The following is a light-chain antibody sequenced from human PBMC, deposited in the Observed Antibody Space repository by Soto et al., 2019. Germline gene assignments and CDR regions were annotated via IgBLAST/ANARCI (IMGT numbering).Light chain of an antibody. CDR3: QQYGSSPLYT. V-gene: IGKV3-20*01. CDR2: GAS. CDR1: QSVSSSY. Sequence: EIVLTQSPGTLSLSPGERATLSCRASQSVSSSYLAWYQQKPGQAPRLLIYGASSRVPGIPDRFSGSGSGTDFTLTISRLEPEDFAVYYCQQYGSSPLYTFGQGTKLEIK. J-gene: IGKJ2*01.